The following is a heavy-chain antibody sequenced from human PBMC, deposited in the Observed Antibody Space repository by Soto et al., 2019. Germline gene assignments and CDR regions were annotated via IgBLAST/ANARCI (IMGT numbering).Heavy chain of an antibody. CDR3: ARDQWMVPRGGYD. V-gene: IGHV1-18*01. D-gene: IGHD6-19*01. CDR2: ISGYNGDT. J-gene: IGHJ4*02. Sequence: QIHLAQSGPEVKKPGASVKVSCKASGYKFTSYGITWVRQAPGQGLEWMGWISGYNGDTKFGQKVQGRVTLTTDTSTSTAYMELRSLRSDDTAVYYCARDQWMVPRGGYDWGQGTLVTVSS. CDR1: GYKFTSYG.